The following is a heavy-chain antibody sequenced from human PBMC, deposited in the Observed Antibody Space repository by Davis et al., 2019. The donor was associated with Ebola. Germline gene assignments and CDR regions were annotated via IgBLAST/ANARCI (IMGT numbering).Heavy chain of an antibody. CDR1: GYTFTSYA. V-gene: IGHV1-3*01. CDR2: INAGNGNT. Sequence: AASVKVSCKASGYTFTSYAMHWVRQAPGQRLEWMGWINAGNGNTKYSQKFQGRVTITRDTSASKAYMELSSLRSEDTAVYYCARGSSKAYYSYGMDVWGQGTTVTVSS. D-gene: IGHD6-6*01. J-gene: IGHJ6*02. CDR3: ARGSSKAYYSYGMDV.